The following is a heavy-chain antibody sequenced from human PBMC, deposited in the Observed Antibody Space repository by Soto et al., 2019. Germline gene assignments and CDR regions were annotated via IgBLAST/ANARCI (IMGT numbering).Heavy chain of an antibody. D-gene: IGHD6-6*01. CDR2: IYPGDSNT. Sequence: PGESLKISCKGSGYNFTTYWIGWVRQMPGKGLEWMGIIYPGDSNTRYSPSFQGQVTISADKSISIAYLQWNSLKASDTAMYYCARRSSSSMANIDVWGQGTTVTVSS. CDR1: GYNFTTYW. CDR3: ARRSSSSMANIDV. V-gene: IGHV5-51*01. J-gene: IGHJ6*02.